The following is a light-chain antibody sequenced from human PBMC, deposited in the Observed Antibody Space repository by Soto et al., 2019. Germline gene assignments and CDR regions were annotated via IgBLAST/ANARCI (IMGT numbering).Light chain of an antibody. CDR3: ATWDDSLSAAV. CDR1: TSNIGKSH. CDR2: DND. V-gene: IGLV1-51*01. Sequence: QSVLTQPPSVSAAPGQKVTISCSGSTSNIGKSHVSWYQHLPGTAPKLLIYDNDNRPSGIPDRIYGSKSGTAATLDITGLQTGDEADYYCATWDDSLSAAVVGPGTKVTVL. J-gene: IGLJ1*01.